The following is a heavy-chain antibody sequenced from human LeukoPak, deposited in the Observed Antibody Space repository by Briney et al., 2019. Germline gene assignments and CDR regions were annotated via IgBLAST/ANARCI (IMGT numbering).Heavy chain of an antibody. Sequence: SQTLSLTCAISGDSVSSNSVRTGSGSPHREALSGWAGHSDYAVSVRGRITVNPDTSKNQFSLHLNSVTPEDTAVYYCARRLTQYDCFDPWGQGILVTVSS. J-gene: IGHJ5*02. CDR2: HS. D-gene: IGHD2-2*01. CDR3: ARRLTQYDCFDP. V-gene: IGHV6-1*01. CDR1: GDSVSSNSV.